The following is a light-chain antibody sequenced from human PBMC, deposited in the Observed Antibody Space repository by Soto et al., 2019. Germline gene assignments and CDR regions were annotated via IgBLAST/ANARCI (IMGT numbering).Light chain of an antibody. J-gene: IGKJ4*01. CDR2: AAS. CDR3: QQSYSTPVT. V-gene: IGKV1-39*01. CDR1: QSISSY. Sequence: DIQMTQSPSSLSASVGDRVTITCRASQSISSYLNWYQQKPGKAPKLLIYAASSLQSGVPSRFSGSGSGTDFTLTISSLQPEDSATYYCQQSYSTPVTFGGGTKVEIK.